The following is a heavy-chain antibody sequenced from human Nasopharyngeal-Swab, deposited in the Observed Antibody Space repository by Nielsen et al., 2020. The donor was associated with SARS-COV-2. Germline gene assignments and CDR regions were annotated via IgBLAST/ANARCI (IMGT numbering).Heavy chain of an antibody. D-gene: IGHD5-18*01. CDR1: GFTFSSYA. CDR3: AKRSGYSYGPDYYYYYMDV. J-gene: IGHJ6*03. CDR2: ISGSGGST. V-gene: IGHV3-23*01. Sequence: ESLKISCAASGFTFSSYAMSWVRQAPGKGLEWVSAISGSGGSTYYADSVKGRFTISRDNSKNTLYLQMNSLRAEDTAVYYRAKRSGYSYGPDYYYYYMDVWGKGTTVTVSS.